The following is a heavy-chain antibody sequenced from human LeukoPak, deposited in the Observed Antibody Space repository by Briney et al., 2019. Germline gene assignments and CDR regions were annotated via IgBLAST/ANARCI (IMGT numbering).Heavy chain of an antibody. Sequence: GGSLRLSCAASGFTFSSYAMSWVRQAPGKGLEWVSAISGSGGSTYYADSVKGRFTISRDNSKNTLYLQMNSLRAEDTAVYYCARGRPGGSWGLGDYYYYMDVWGKGTTVTVSS. CDR3: ARGRPGGSWGLGDYYYYMDV. CDR2: ISGSGGST. J-gene: IGHJ6*03. CDR1: GFTFSSYA. D-gene: IGHD2-15*01. V-gene: IGHV3-23*01.